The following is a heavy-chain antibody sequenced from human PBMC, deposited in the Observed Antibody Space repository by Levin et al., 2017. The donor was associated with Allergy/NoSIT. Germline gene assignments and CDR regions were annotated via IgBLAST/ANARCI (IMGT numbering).Heavy chain of an antibody. CDR1: GFDFSTSS. Sequence: GESLKISCATSGFDFSTSSMTWVRQAPGRGLQWVSTISTSSSYIYQADSVKGRFTISRDNAKKSLYLQMDSLRADDTAVDYCARERGGSYADYWGQGTLVTGSS. CDR2: ISTSSSYI. CDR3: ARERGGSYADY. D-gene: IGHD1-26*01. V-gene: IGHV3-21*01. J-gene: IGHJ4*02.